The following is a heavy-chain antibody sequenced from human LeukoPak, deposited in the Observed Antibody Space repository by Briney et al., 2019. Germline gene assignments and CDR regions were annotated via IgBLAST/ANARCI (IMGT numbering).Heavy chain of an antibody. Sequence: SQTLSLTCAISGDSVSSYSAAWNWIRQSPSRGLEWLGRTYYRSNWYNDYAGSLRGRITINPDTSRNQFSLHLSSVNPDDTAVYYCARDPEWVYDTFDVWGQGTMVTVSS. CDR3: ARDPEWVYDTFDV. V-gene: IGHV6-1*01. CDR2: TYYRSNWYN. CDR1: GDSVSSYSAA. D-gene: IGHD3-3*01. J-gene: IGHJ3*01.